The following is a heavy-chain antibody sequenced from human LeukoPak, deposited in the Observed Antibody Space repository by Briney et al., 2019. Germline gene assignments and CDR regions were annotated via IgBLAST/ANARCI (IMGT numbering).Heavy chain of an antibody. J-gene: IGHJ4*02. CDR2: IIPIFGTA. V-gene: IGHV1-69*13. Sequence: SVKVSCKASGGTFSSYAISWVRQAPGQGLEWMGGIIPIFGTANYAQKFQGRVTITADESTSTAYMELSSLRSEDTAVYYCASSDQGYCTNGVCLPIDYWGQGTLVTVSS. CDR3: ASSDQGYCTNGVCLPIDY. D-gene: IGHD2-8*01. CDR1: GGTFSSYA.